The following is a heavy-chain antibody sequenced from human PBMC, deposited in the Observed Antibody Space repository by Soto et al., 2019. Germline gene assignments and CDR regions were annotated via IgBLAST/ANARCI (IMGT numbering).Heavy chain of an antibody. D-gene: IGHD5-12*01. V-gene: IGHV1-2*02. CDR3: ATACGYDNLLLDY. CDR2: INPNSGGT. Sequence: ASVKVSCKASGYTFTDYYMHWVRQAPGQGLEWMGWINPNSGGTNYAQKFQGRVTMTRDTSINTAYMDLSRLRSDDTAVYYCATACGYDNLLLDYWGQGTLVTVS. CDR1: GYTFTDYY. J-gene: IGHJ4*02.